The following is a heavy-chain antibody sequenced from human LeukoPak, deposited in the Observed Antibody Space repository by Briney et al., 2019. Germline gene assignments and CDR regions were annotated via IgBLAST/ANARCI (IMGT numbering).Heavy chain of an antibody. CDR3: ARVMDTGYYSHY. CDR1: GFTFSTDT. V-gene: IGHV3-21*01. J-gene: IGHJ4*02. D-gene: IGHD3-9*01. Sequence: KPGGSLRLSCAASGFTFSTDTMNWVRQPPGKGLGWVSSISSGSNYIYHADSVKGRFTISRDNAQNSLYLQMNSLGAEDTAMYYCARVMDTGYYSHYWGQGTLVTVSS. CDR2: ISSGSNYI.